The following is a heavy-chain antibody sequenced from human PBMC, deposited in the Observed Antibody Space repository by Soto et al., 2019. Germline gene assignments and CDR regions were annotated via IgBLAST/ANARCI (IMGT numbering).Heavy chain of an antibody. J-gene: IGHJ5*02. V-gene: IGHV4-30-4*01. Sequence: KTSETLSLTCTVSGGSISSGDNYWSWIRQPPGKGLEWIGYISYSGRTYYNPSLGTRPTMSLDTSMNQFSLKLTSVTAADTAVYYCARDRRYYYDSSGYSVGNWFDPWGQGTQVTVSS. CDR1: GGSISSGDNY. CDR2: ISYSGRT. CDR3: ARDRRYYYDSSGYSVGNWFDP. D-gene: IGHD3-22*01.